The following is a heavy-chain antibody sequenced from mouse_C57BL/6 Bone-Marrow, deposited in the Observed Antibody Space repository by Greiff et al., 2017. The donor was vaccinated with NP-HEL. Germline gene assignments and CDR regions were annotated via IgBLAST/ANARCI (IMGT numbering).Heavy chain of an antibody. CDR1: GYAFSSSW. CDR2: IYPGDGDT. V-gene: IGHV1-82*01. D-gene: IGHD4-1*01. J-gene: IGHJ1*03. Sequence: QVQLQQSGPELVKPGASVKISCKASGYAFSSSWMNWVKQRPGKGLEWIGRIYPGDGDTNYNGKFKGKATLTADKSSSTAYMQLSSLTSEDSAVYVCARKSGRGGWYFDVWGTGTTVTVSS. CDR3: ARKSGRGGWYFDV.